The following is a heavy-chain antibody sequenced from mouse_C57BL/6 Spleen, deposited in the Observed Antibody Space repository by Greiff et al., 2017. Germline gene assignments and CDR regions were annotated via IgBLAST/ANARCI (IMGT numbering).Heavy chain of an antibody. D-gene: IGHD2-3*01. Sequence: EVKLVESGGGLVKPGGSLKLSCAASGFTFSSYAMSWVRQTPEKRLEWVATISDGGSYTYYPDNVKGRFTISRDNAKNNLYLQMSHLKSEDTAMYYCARGVYDGYYVRFAYWGQGTLVTVSA. CDR3: ARGVYDGYYVRFAY. J-gene: IGHJ3*01. V-gene: IGHV5-4*03. CDR1: GFTFSSYA. CDR2: ISDGGSYT.